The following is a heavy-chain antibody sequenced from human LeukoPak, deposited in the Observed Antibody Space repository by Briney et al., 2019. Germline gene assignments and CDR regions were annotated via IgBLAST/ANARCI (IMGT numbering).Heavy chain of an antibody. CDR3: VGPHDFWSGLVY. D-gene: IGHD3-3*01. J-gene: IGHJ4*02. V-gene: IGHV3-23*01. CDR1: GFTFSSYA. CDR2: ISGSGGST. Sequence: PGGSLRLSCAASGFTFSSYAMSWVRQAPGKGLEWVSAISGSGGSTYYADSVKGRFTISRDNAKNSLYLQMNSLRDEDTAVYYCVGPHDFWSGLVYWGQGTLVTVSS.